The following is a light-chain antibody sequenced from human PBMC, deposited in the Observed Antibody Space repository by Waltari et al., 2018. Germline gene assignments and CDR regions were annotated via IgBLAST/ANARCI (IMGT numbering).Light chain of an antibody. CDR3: AAWDGSLYGYV. CDR2: EVS. CDR1: SSDVGGYNH. V-gene: IGLV2-14*01. J-gene: IGLJ1*01. Sequence: QSALTQPDSVSGSPGQSITISCTGTSSDVGGYNHVSWYRQYPGKAPKPLIYEVSNRPSGVSNRFSGSKSGNTASLTISGLQFDDEADYYCAAWDGSLYGYVLGTGTKVTVL.